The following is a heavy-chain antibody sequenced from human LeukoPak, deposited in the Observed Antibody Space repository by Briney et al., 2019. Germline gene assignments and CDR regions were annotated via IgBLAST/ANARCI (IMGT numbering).Heavy chain of an antibody. J-gene: IGHJ3*02. D-gene: IGHD6-19*01. CDR3: ARGPVAVAGRVFDI. V-gene: IGHV4-61*01. Sequence: SETLPLTCTVSGGSVSSGNYYWNWIRQPPGKGLEWIGYISYTGSTNYNPSLKSRVTVSVDTSKNQFSLKLSSVTAADTAVYYCARGPVAVAGRVFDIWGQGTMVTVSS. CDR1: GGSVSSGNYY. CDR2: ISYTGST.